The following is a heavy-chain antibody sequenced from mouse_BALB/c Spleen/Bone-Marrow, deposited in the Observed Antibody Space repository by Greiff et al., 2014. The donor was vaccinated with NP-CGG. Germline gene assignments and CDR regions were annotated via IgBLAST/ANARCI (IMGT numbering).Heavy chain of an antibody. D-gene: IGHD2-10*02. Sequence: VKLVESGPGLVAPSQSLSITCTVSGFSLSRYSVHWVRQPPGKGLEWLGMIWGGGSTDYNSALKTRLSISKDNSKSQVFLKMNSLQTDETAMYYCARLYGNYGGYFDYWGQGTTLTVSS. CDR2: IWGGGST. CDR3: ARLYGNYGGYFDY. CDR1: GFSLSRYS. V-gene: IGHV2-6-4*01. J-gene: IGHJ2*01.